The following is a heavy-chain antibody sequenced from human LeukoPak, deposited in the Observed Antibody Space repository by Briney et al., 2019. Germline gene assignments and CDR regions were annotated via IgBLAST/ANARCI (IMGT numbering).Heavy chain of an antibody. Sequence: ASVKVSCKASGHIFTSYYMYWVRQAPGQGLEWMGWINPNSGGTKYVQKFQGRVTMTRDTSISTAYMELSTLRSDDTAVYYCARALEKGDYWGQGTLVTVSS. CDR2: INPNSGGT. V-gene: IGHV1-2*02. CDR3: ARALEKGDY. J-gene: IGHJ4*02. CDR1: GHIFTSYY.